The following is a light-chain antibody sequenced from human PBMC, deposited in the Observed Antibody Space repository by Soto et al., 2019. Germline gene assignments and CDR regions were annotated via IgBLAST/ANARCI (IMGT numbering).Light chain of an antibody. Sequence: DIQMTQSPSTLSASVGDRVTITCRASQSSSSWLAWYQQKPGKAPKLLIYDASSLESGVPSRFSGSGSGTEFTFTISSLQPDDFATYYCQQYNSYWTFGQGTKVDI. CDR3: QQYNSYWT. CDR1: QSSSSW. V-gene: IGKV1-5*01. J-gene: IGKJ1*01. CDR2: DAS.